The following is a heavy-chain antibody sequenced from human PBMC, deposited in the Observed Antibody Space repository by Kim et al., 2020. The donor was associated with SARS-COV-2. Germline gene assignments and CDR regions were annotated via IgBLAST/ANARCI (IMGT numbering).Heavy chain of an antibody. CDR3: ARDRGSTMVRGSYGMDV. J-gene: IGHJ6*02. D-gene: IGHD3-10*01. V-gene: IGHV3-13*01. Sequence: VKGRFTISRENAKNSLYLQMNSLRAGDTAVYYCARDRGSTMVRGSYGMDVWGQGTTVTVSS.